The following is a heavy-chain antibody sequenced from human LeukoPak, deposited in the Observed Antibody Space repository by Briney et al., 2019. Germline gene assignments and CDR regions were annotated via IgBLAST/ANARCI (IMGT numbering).Heavy chain of an antibody. V-gene: IGHV3-21*01. CDR2: ISSSSSYI. D-gene: IGHD6-13*01. CDR1: GFTFSSYS. CDR3: AGTKAKYSSSWVAGNAFDI. J-gene: IGHJ3*02. Sequence: GGSLRLSCAASGFTFSSYSMNWVRQAPGKGLEWVSSISSSSSYIYYADSVKGRFTSSRDNAKNSLYLQMNSLRAEDTAVYYCAGTKAKYSSSWVAGNAFDIWGQGTMVTVSS.